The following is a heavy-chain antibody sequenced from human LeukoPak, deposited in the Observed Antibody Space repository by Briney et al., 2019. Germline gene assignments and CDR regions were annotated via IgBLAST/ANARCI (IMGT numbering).Heavy chain of an antibody. D-gene: IGHD6-6*01. V-gene: IGHV3-21*01. CDR2: ISSGSDYI. CDR1: GFTFRRYS. Sequence: GGSLRLSCTASGFTFRRYSSNWVRQAPGKGLEWVSTISSGSDYIYYADSVRGRFTISRDNAENSLYLQMNSLRAEDTAVYYCTRDLSLAAPQGFDYWGQGTLVTVSS. J-gene: IGHJ4*02. CDR3: TRDLSLAAPQGFDY.